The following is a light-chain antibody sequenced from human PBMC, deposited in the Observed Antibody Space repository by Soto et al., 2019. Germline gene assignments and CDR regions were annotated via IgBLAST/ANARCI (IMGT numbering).Light chain of an antibody. J-gene: IGLJ1*01. CDR1: NSDVGSYNL. V-gene: IGLV2-23*02. CDR2: EVS. Sequence: QSALTQPASVSGSPGQSITISCTGTNSDVGSYNLVSWYQQHPGKAPKLMIYEVSKRPSGVSNRFSGAKSGNTASLTISGLQAEDEADYYCCSYAGSSTFEGDVFGTGTKLTVL. CDR3: CSYAGSSTFEGDV.